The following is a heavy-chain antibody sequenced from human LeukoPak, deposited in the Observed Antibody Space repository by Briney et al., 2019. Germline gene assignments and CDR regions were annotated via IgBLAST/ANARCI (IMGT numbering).Heavy chain of an antibody. CDR3: ARGPRYFDY. CDR1: GGSFSGYY. CDR2: INHSGST. J-gene: IGHJ4*02. V-gene: IGHV4-34*01. Sequence: SETLSLTCAVYGGSFSGYYWGWIRQPPGKGLEWIGEINHSGSTNYNPSLKSRVTISVDTSKNQFSLKLSSVTAADTAVYYCARGPRYFDYWGQGTLVTVSS.